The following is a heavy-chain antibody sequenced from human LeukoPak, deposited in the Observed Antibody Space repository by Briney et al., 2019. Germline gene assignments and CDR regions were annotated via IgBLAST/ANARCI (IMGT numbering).Heavy chain of an antibody. Sequence: GGSLRLSCAASGFTFDDYAMHWVRQAPGEGLEWVSGISWNSGSIGYADSVKGRFTISRDNAKNSLYLQMNSLRAEDTALYYCAKDSGYSGYDPFFDCWGQGTLVTVSS. CDR1: GFTFDDYA. V-gene: IGHV3-9*01. CDR3: AKDSGYSGYDPFFDC. D-gene: IGHD5-12*01. J-gene: IGHJ4*02. CDR2: ISWNSGSI.